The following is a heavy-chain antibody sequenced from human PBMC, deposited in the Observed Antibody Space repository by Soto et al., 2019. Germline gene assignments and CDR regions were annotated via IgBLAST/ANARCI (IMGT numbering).Heavy chain of an antibody. CDR2: ISLSGTTI. V-gene: IGHV3-48*03. Sequence: EVHLMESGGGLVQPGGSLRLSCAASGFTFSDYEMNWVRQAPGKGLEWVSYISLSGTTIHYADSVKGRFTISRDNAKNSVYLQMNSLRVEDTAIYYCAREGGFDWFYPWGQGTLVTVSS. CDR1: GFTFSDYE. CDR3: AREGGFDWFYP. J-gene: IGHJ5*02.